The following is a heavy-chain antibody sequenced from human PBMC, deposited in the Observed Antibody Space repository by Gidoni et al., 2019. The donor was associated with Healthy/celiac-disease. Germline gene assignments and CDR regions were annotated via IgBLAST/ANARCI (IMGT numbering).Heavy chain of an antibody. CDR1: GGSISSGSYY. Sequence: QVQLQESGPGLVKPSQTLSLTCTVSGGSISSGSYYWSWIRQPAGKGLEWIGRIYTSGSTNYNPSLKSRVTISVDTSKNQFSLKLSSVTAADTAVYYCARGNQLSPYYYYYYMDVWGKGTTVTVSS. V-gene: IGHV4-61*02. CDR2: IYTSGST. J-gene: IGHJ6*03. CDR3: ARGNQLSPYYYYYYMDV. D-gene: IGHD2-2*01.